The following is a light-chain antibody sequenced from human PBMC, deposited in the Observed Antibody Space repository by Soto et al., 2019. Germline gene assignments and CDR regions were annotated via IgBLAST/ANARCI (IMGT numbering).Light chain of an antibody. CDR3: GSSAGTNRL. CDR2: EVT. Sequence: QSALTQPPSASGSPGQSVTISCTGTSSDIGANNYVSWYQQHPGKAPKLMIYEVTKRPSGVPDRFSGSKSGNTASLTVSGLQPEDDDDYYRGSSAGTNRLFGMGTKLTVL. V-gene: IGLV2-8*01. J-gene: IGLJ1*01. CDR1: SSDIGANNY.